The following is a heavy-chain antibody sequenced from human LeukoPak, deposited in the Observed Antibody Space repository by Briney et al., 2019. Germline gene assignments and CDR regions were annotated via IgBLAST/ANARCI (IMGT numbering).Heavy chain of an antibody. CDR3: ARHEVTGTRPLPFDY. CDR1: GGSISSSSYY. J-gene: IGHJ4*02. V-gene: IGHV4-39*01. D-gene: IGHD1-7*01. Sequence: SETLSLTCTVSGGSISSSSYYWGWIRQPPGNGLEWIGSIYYSGSTYYNPSLKSRVTISVDTSKNQFSLKLSSVTAADTAVYYCARHEVTGTRPLPFDYWGQGTLVTVSS. CDR2: IYYSGST.